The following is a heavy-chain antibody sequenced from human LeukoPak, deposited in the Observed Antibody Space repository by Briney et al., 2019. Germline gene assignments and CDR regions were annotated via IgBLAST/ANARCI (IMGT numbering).Heavy chain of an antibody. Sequence: PGGSLRLSCVASGFTFSNYWMSWVRQAPGKGLEWVSAISGSGGSTYYADSVKGRFTISRDNSKNTLYLQMNSLRAEDTAVYYCAKCIVGATAPFDYWGQGTLVTVSS. D-gene: IGHD1-26*01. CDR1: GFTFSNYW. CDR2: ISGSGGST. CDR3: AKCIVGATAPFDY. V-gene: IGHV3-23*01. J-gene: IGHJ4*02.